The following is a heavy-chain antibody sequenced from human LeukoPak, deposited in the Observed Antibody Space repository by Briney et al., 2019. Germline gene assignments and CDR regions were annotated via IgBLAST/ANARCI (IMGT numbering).Heavy chain of an antibody. J-gene: IGHJ6*03. CDR3: ARVVGYCSGGSCYSSFYYYYYMDV. CDR2: MNPNSGNT. D-gene: IGHD2-15*01. Sequence: GASVKVSCKASGYTFTSYDINWVRQATGQGLEWMGWMNPNSGNTGYAQKFQGRVTMTRNTSISTAYKELSSLRSEDTAVYYCARVVGYCSGGSCYSSFYYYYYMDVWGKGTTVTISS. V-gene: IGHV1-8*01. CDR1: GYTFTSYD.